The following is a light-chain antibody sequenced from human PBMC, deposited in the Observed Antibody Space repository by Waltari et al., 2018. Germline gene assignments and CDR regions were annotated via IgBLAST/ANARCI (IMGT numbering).Light chain of an antibody. V-gene: IGLV3-21*04. CDR3: QVWDSSSDHRV. Sequence: SYVLSQPPSVSVAPGETARITCEENNIGTKSVHWYKQRPGQAPELVLYYDSDRPSGIPELFSGFTAGDTAILTISRVEAGDEADYYCQVWDSSSDHRVFGGGTKVTVL. CDR2: YDS. J-gene: IGLJ3*02. CDR1: NIGTKS.